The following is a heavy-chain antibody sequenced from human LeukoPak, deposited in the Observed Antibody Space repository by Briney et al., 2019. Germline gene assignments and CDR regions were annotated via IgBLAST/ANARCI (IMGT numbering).Heavy chain of an antibody. J-gene: IGHJ4*02. D-gene: IGHD6-19*01. V-gene: IGHV3-74*01. CDR2: INTDGSST. CDR1: GFTFSSYW. Sequence: GGSLRLSFAASGFTFSSYWMHWVRQAPGKGLVWVSRINTDGSSTSYADSVKGRFTISRDNAKNTLYLQMNSLRAEDTAVYYCARVIAVAGTVWWGQGTLVTVSS. CDR3: ARVIAVAGTVW.